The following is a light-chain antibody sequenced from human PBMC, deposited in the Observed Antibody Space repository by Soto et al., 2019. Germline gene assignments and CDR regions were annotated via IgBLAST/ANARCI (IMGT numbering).Light chain of an antibody. Sequence: EIVLTQSPGTLSLSPGERATLSFRASQSVSSYYLAWYQQKPGQAPRLLIYAASSRATGIPDRFSGGVSGTDFTLTISRLEPEDSAVYYCQQYDSSPETFGQGTKVDIK. CDR2: AAS. V-gene: IGKV3-20*01. CDR3: QQYDSSPET. J-gene: IGKJ1*01. CDR1: QSVSSYY.